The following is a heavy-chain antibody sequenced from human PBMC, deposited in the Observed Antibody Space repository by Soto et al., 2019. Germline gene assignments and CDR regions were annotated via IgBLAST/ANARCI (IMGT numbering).Heavy chain of an antibody. Sequence: ASVKVSCKASGYTFTSYGISWVRQAPGQGLEWMGWISAYNGNTNYAQKLQGRVTMTTDTSTSTAYMELSSLRSDDTAVYYCAREIAAAGTRPTDAFDIWGQGTMVTVSS. CDR3: AREIAAAGTRPTDAFDI. CDR2: ISAYNGNT. J-gene: IGHJ3*02. CDR1: GYTFTSYG. D-gene: IGHD6-13*01. V-gene: IGHV1-18*01.